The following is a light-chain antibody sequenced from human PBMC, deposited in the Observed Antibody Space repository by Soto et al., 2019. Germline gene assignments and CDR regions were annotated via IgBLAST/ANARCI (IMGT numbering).Light chain of an antibody. Sequence: DIHMTQSPSSLSAPVCDRVTITCRTSQGVFNYLAWYQQKPGKVPKLVISAASTLQSGVPSRFSGSGSGTDFTLTISSLQPEDVGTYYCQKYNSAPLTFGGGTKVDIK. CDR1: QGVFNY. J-gene: IGKJ4*01. CDR3: QKYNSAPLT. CDR2: AAS. V-gene: IGKV1-27*01.